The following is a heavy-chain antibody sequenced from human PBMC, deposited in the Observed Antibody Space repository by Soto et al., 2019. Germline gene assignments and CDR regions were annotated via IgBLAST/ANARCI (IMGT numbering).Heavy chain of an antibody. CDR1: GFTFSSYA. CDR3: ARPRRRIAAAGAFDY. V-gene: IGHV3-30-3*01. J-gene: IGHJ4*02. CDR2: ISYDGSNK. Sequence: GGSLRLSCAASGFTFSSYAMHWVRQAPGKGLEWVAVISYDGSNKYYADSVKGRFTISRDNSKNTLYLQMNSLRAEDTAVYYCARPRRRIAAAGAFDYWGQGTLVTVSS. D-gene: IGHD6-13*01.